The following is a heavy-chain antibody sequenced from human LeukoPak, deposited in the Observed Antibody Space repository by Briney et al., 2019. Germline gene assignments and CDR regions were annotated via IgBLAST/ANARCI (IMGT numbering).Heavy chain of an antibody. Sequence: GRSLRLSCAASGLTFSSYAMHWVRQAPGKGLEWVAVISYDGSNKYYADSVKCRFTISRDNSKNTLYLQMNSLRAEDTAVYYCARDRGFVGYSEYYYYGMDVWGQGTTVTVSS. V-gene: IGHV3-30-3*01. J-gene: IGHJ6*02. CDR2: ISYDGSNK. CDR1: GLTFSSYA. CDR3: ARDRGFVGYSEYYYYGMDV. D-gene: IGHD4-11*01.